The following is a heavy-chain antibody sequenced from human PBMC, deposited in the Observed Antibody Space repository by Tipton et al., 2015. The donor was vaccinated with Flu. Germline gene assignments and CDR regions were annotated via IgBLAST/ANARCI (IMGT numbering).Heavy chain of an antibody. CDR1: GDSISNDYF. CDR3: GGPSTQNYFDSSISTDAFDI. V-gene: IGHV4-38-2*01. D-gene: IGHD3-22*01. CDR2: IHNTGTT. Sequence: TLSLTCAVSGDSISNDYFWGWIRQPPGKGLEWIGNIHNTGTTFYNPSLRSRISMSIDTSNNHFSLSLSLVTAADTAMYYCGGPSTQNYFDSSISTDAFDIWGQGTMVTVSS. J-gene: IGHJ3*02.